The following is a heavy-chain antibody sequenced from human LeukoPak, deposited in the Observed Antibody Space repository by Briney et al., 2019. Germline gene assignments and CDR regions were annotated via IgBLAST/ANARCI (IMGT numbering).Heavy chain of an antibody. CDR1: GGSFSGYY. CDR2: IYYSGST. V-gene: IGHV4-59*01. Sequence: SETLSLTCAVYGGSFSGYYWSWIRQPPGKGLEWIGYIYYSGSTNYNPSLKSRVTISVDTSKNQFSLKLSSVTAADTAVYYCARESEMAYYFGYWGQGTLVTVSS. D-gene: IGHD5-24*01. J-gene: IGHJ4*02. CDR3: ARESEMAYYFGY.